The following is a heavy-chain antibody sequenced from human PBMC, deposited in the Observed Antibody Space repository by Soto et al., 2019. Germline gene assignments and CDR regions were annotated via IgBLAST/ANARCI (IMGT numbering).Heavy chain of an antibody. CDR1: GFTFSGSA. V-gene: IGHV3-73*01. D-gene: IGHD1-7*01. CDR2: IRSKANSYAT. CDR3: TTVWNYDAFDI. Sequence: GGSLRLSCAASGFTFSGSAMHWVRQASGKGLEWVGRIRSKANSYATAYAASVKGRFTISRDDSKNTAYLQMNSLKTEDTAVYYCTTVWNYDAFDIWGQGTMVTVSS. J-gene: IGHJ3*02.